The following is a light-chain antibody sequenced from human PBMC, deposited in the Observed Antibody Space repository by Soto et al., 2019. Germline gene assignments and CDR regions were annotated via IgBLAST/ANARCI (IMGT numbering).Light chain of an antibody. CDR3: SSHAGTKVV. CDR2: EVT. CDR1: SSDVGAYNY. V-gene: IGLV2-8*01. Sequence: QSVLTQPPSASGSPGQSVTISCAGTSSDVGAYNYVSWYQQHPGKAPKLMIYEVTKRPSGVPDRFSGSKSVNTASLTVSGLQVEDEADYYCSSHAGTKVVFGGGTKVTVL. J-gene: IGLJ2*01.